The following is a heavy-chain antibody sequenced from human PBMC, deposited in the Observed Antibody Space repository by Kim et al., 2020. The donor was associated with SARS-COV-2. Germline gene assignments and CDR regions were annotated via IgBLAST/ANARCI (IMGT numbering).Heavy chain of an antibody. CDR3: ARPAYGSYYYYGLDV. V-gene: IGHV3-30*01. Sequence: DSVKGRFTISRDNSKNTLYLQMNSLRPEDTAVYYCARPAYGSYYYYGLDVWGQGTTVTVSS. D-gene: IGHD3-10*01. J-gene: IGHJ6*02.